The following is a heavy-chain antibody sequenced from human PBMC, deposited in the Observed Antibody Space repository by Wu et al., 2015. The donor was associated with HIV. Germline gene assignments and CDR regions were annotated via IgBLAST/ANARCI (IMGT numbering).Heavy chain of an antibody. CDR1: GYTFTSHY. V-gene: IGHV1-46*01. J-gene: IGHJ4*02. Sequence: QVQLEQSGAEVKKPGASVKISCKASGYTFTSHYMHWVRQAPGQGLEWMGIINPIGGSTTYTQKFQGRVSMTRDTSTSTVYMELGSLKSEDTAVYFCARRGKYYETFPQVLDFWGQGTVVTVSS. D-gene: IGHD3-22*01. CDR3: ARRGKYYETFPQVLDF. CDR2: INPIGGST.